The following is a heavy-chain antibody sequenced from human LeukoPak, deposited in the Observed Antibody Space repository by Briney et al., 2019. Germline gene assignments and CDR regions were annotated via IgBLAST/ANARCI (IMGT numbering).Heavy chain of an antibody. V-gene: IGHV4-59*08. D-gene: IGHD5-12*01. J-gene: IGHJ5*02. Sequence: SETLSLTCNVSGASISDYYWSWVRQSPEKGLEWIASLLYRGTTHYNPSLRSRVAISDDTSKNQFSLKLSSVTAADTAVYYCARTGSSGYGGAYYNWFDPWGQGPLVTVSP. CDR1: GASISDYY. CDR2: LLYRGTT. CDR3: ARTGSSGYGGAYYNWFDP.